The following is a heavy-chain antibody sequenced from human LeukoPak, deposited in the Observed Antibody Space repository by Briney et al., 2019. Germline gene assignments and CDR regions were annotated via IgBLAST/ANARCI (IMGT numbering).Heavy chain of an antibody. CDR3: ARGQPNYDYVWGSYRYSVGYFDY. CDR1: GGSFSGYY. D-gene: IGHD3-16*02. V-gene: IGHV4-34*01. J-gene: IGHJ4*02. Sequence: SETLSLTCAVYGGSFSGYYWSWIRQPPGKGLEWIGEINHSGSTNYNPSLKSRVTISVDTTKNQFSLKLSSVTAADTAVYYCARGQPNYDYVWGSYRYSVGYFDYWGQGTLVTVSS. CDR2: INHSGST.